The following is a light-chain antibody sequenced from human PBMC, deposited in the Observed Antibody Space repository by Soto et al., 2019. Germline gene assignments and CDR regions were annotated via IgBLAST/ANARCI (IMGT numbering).Light chain of an antibody. Sequence: DIQLTQSPSFLSASVGDRVTIPCRASQGLSSDLAWYQQKPGKAPKLLIYAASTLQSGVPSRFSGSGSGTEFTLTICSLQPEDFGTCCWRQLIIFPITCGQGTLMEIK. J-gene: IGKJ5*01. V-gene: IGKV1-9*01. CDR1: QGLSSD. CDR2: AAS. CDR3: RQLIIFPIT.